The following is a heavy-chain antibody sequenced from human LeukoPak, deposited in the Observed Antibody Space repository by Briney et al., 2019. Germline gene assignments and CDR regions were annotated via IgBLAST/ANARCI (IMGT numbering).Heavy chain of an antibody. CDR1: GYTFINYG. D-gene: IGHD2-15*01. Sequence: ASVKVSCKPSGYTFINYGLHWVRQAPGQGLEWMGWINAVNGDTKYSQRFQGRVTITRDTSASTTYMELSDVTSEDTAVYYCAREDIVVVVADKGIDYWGQGTLVTVSS. CDR3: AREDIVVVVADKGIDY. J-gene: IGHJ4*02. CDR2: INAVNGDT. V-gene: IGHV1-3*01.